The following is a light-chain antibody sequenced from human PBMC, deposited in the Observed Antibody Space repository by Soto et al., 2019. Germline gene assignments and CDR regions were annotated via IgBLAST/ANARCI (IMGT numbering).Light chain of an antibody. V-gene: IGLV2-14*03. CDR3: SSNTSLTTLV. CDR1: RGNIGGYNY. Sequence: QSALTQPASVSASPGQSITISCTGTRGNIGGYNYVSWYQQHPGKAPKLMIYDVYHRPSGVSNRFSASKSGNTASLTISGLQAEDDADYYCSSNTSLTTLVFGTGTKLTVL. J-gene: IGLJ1*01. CDR2: DVY.